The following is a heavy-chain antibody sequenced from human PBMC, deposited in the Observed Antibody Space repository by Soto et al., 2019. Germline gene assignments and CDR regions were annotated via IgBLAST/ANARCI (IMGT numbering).Heavy chain of an antibody. Sequence: QVQLVESGGGVVQPGRSLRLSCAASGFTFSSYAMHWVRQAPGKGLEWVAVISYDGSNKYYADSVKGRFTIPRDNSKSTLYLQMNSLRADDTAVYYCASGYSNYTYYYGMDVWGQGTTVTVSS. V-gene: IGHV3-30-3*01. CDR1: GFTFSSYA. CDR2: ISYDGSNK. D-gene: IGHD4-4*01. J-gene: IGHJ6*02. CDR3: ASGYSNYTYYYGMDV.